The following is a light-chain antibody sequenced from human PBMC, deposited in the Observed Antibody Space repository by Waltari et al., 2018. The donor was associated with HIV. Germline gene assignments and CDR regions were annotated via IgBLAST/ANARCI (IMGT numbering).Light chain of an antibody. CDR1: QTLLSSSNNKNY. CDR3: QQYYSSPWT. CDR2: WAS. J-gene: IGKJ1*01. V-gene: IGKV4-1*01. Sequence: IVMTQSPDSLAVSLGERATIDCRSSQTLLSSSNNKNYLTWYRQKPGQPPKLLIYWASTREAGVPDRFSGSGSGTNFTLAISRLQAEDAATYYCQQYYSSPWTFGQGTKV.